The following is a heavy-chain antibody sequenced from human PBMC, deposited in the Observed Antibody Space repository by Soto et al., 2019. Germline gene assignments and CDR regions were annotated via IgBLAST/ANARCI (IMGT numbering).Heavy chain of an antibody. CDR2: IRSKTDGGTT. J-gene: IGHJ4*02. V-gene: IGHV3-15*07. CDR1: GFTVSNAW. CDR3: ITRDY. Sequence: EVQMVESGGGLVQPGGSLRLSCAVSGFTVSNAWMTWIRQAPGKGLEWVGRIRSKTDGGTTDYAAPVKGRFTISRDDSSNTLFLQMNSLKTEDTAVYYCITRDYWGQGTLVTVSP.